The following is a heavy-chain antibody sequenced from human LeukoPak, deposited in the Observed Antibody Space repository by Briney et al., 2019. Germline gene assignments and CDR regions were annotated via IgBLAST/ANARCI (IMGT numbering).Heavy chain of an antibody. CDR3: AKDLIYCSSTSCYEPGGYYYVY. CDR1: GFTSSSYA. V-gene: IGHV3-23*01. Sequence: PGGSLRLSCAASGFTSSSYAMSWVRQAPGKGLEWVSAISGSGGSTYYADSVKGRFTISRDNSKNTLYLQMNSLRAEDTAVYYCAKDLIYCSSTSCYEPGGYYYVYWGQGTLVTVSS. D-gene: IGHD2-2*01. J-gene: IGHJ4*02. CDR2: ISGSGGST.